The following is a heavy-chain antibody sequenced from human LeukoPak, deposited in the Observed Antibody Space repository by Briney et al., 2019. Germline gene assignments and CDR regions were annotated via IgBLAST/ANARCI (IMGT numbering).Heavy chain of an antibody. V-gene: IGHV1-2*02. Sequence: ASVKVSCKASGYTFTGYYMHWVRQAPGQGLEWMGWINPNSGGTNYAQKFQGRVTMTRDTSISTAYMELSRLRSDDTAVYYCARGSSSSWYSVTQNPDYWGQGTLVTVSS. CDR1: GYTFTGYY. J-gene: IGHJ4*02. CDR2: INPNSGGT. D-gene: IGHD6-13*01. CDR3: ARGSSSSWYSVTQNPDY.